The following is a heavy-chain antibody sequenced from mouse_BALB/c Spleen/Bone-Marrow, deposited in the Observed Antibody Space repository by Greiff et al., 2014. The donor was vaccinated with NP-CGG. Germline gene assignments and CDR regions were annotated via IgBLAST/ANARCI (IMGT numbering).Heavy chain of an antibody. CDR2: IYTHNGGN. D-gene: IGHD1-2*01. Sequence: EVQLVESGPELVKPGASVKISCKASGYTFTDYNMHWVKQSHGKSLEWIVYIYTHNGGNGYNQKFKNKATLTVDSSSSTAYMELRSLTSEDSAVYYCARSRGTTATTYYFDYWGQGTTLTVSS. CDR1: GYTFTDYN. J-gene: IGHJ2*01. CDR3: ARSRGTTATTYYFDY. V-gene: IGHV1S29*02.